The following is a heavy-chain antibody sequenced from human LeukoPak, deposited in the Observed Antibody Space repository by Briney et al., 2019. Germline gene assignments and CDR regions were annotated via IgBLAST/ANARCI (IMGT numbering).Heavy chain of an antibody. V-gene: IGHV3-21*04. D-gene: IGHD3-3*01. CDR1: GFTFSSYT. Sequence: GGSLRLSCAASGFTFSSYTMNWVRQAPGKGLEWVSSITITSNYIFYTDSVRGRFTISRDNAQNSLYLQMNSLRAEDTAVYYCAKDVGTYYDFWSGYYTTGFDYWGQGTLVTVSS. CDR3: AKDVGTYYDFWSGYYTTGFDY. J-gene: IGHJ4*02. CDR2: ITITSNYI.